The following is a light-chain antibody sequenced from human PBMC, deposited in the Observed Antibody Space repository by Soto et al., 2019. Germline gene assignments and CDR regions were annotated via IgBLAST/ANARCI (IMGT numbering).Light chain of an antibody. J-gene: IGKJ2*01. CDR1: QSVSSSY. CDR3: QQYGSSPPLYT. CDR2: GAS. V-gene: IGKV3-20*01. Sequence: EIVLTQSPGTLSLSPGERATLSCRASQSVSSSYLAWYQQKPGQAPRLLIDGASSRATGIPDRFSGSGSGTDFTLTISRLEPEDFAVYDCQQYGSSPPLYTFGQGTKLEIK.